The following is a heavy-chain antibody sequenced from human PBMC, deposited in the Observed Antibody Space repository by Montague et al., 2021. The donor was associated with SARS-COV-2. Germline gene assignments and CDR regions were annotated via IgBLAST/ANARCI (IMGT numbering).Heavy chain of an antibody. CDR3: ARSESPSYSSSPFDY. J-gene: IGHJ4*02. V-gene: IGHV4-31*03. CDR1: GGSISSGGYY. Sequence: TLSLTCIVSGGSISSGGYYWSWIRQHPGKGLEWIGYIYYSGSTYYNPSLKCRLSISLDTSKNHFSLRLSSVTAADTAVYYCARSESPSYSSSPFDYWGQGTLVTVSS. CDR2: IYYSGST. D-gene: IGHD6-13*01.